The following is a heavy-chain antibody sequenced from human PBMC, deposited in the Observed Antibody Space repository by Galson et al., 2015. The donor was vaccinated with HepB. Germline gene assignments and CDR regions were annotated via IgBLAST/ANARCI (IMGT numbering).Heavy chain of an antibody. D-gene: IGHD2-15*01. J-gene: IGHJ4*02. Sequence: SVKVSCKASGYTLTNYHFHWVRQAPGQGPEWMGKIFAGGGSTRYAERFKGRVTLTRDSSTSTIYMEVSSLRSDDTAVYYCARETPDTYYFDYWGQGTLFTGSS. CDR2: IFAGGGST. CDR1: GYTLTNYH. V-gene: IGHV1-46*01. CDR3: ARETPDTYYFDY.